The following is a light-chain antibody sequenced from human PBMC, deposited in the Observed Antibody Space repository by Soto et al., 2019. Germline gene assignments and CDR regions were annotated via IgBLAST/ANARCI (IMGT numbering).Light chain of an antibody. Sequence: EIVMTQSPATLSLSPGERATLSCRASQNIRDKLAWYQQKPGQSPWLLVYGASSSATGVPARFSGSGSGMDFILTISSLQSEEFAVYYCQLYESWPLYFGGGTKVEIK. J-gene: IGKJ4*01. CDR2: GAS. CDR1: QNIRDK. V-gene: IGKV3-15*01. CDR3: QLYESWPLY.